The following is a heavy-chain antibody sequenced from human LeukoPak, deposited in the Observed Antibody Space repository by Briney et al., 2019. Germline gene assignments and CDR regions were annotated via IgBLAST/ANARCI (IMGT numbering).Heavy chain of an antibody. CDR3: ALNYYGSGSYGDY. V-gene: IGHV4-34*01. CDR1: GGSFSGYY. D-gene: IGHD3-10*01. J-gene: IGHJ4*02. Sequence: PPETLSLTCAVYGGSFSGYYWSWIRQPPGKGLEWIGEINHSGSTNYNPSLKSRVTISVDTSKNQFSLKLSSVTAADTAVYYCALNYYGSGSYGDYWGQGTLVTVSS. CDR2: INHSGST.